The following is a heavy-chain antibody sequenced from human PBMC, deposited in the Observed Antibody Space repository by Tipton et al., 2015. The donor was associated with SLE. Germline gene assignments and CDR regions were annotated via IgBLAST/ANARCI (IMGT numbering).Heavy chain of an antibody. D-gene: IGHD1-26*01. V-gene: IGHV3-9*01. CDR3: AKVSGSYYFSYYDAFDI. CDR2: ISWNGGTI. CDR1: GFTFDDYA. Sequence: SLRLSCAASGFTFDDYAMRWVRQVPGKGLEWVSGISWNGGTIAYADSVKGRFTISRDNAKSSLYLQMDSLRAEDTALYYCAKVSGSYYFSYYDAFDIWGQGTLITVSS. J-gene: IGHJ3*02.